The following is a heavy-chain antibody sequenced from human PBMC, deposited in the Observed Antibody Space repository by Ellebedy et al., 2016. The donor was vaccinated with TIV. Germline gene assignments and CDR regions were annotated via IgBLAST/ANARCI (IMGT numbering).Heavy chain of an antibody. V-gene: IGHV4-4*07. CDR1: GGSASRYF. Sequence: SETLSLXXTVSGGSASRYFWSWIRQPAWKGLEWIGRIFTSGSFNYNPSLMSRVTMSVVTSKNQISLRLNSVTAADTAVYYCARVHCSITTCDYYYMDVWGKGTTVTVSS. J-gene: IGHJ6*03. CDR2: IFTSGSF. CDR3: ARVHCSITTCDYYYMDV. D-gene: IGHD1-1*01.